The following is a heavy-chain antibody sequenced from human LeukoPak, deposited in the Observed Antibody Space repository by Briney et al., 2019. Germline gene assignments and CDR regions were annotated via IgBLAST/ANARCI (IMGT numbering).Heavy chain of an antibody. CDR2: INSDGGST. Sequence: QPGGSLRLSCAASGFTFSSYWMHWVRQAPGKGLVWVSRINSDGGSTSYADSVKGRFTISRDNAKNTLYLQMNSLRAEDTAVYYCAREPDYYYGMDVWGKGTTATVSS. J-gene: IGHJ6*04. CDR3: AREPDYYYGMDV. V-gene: IGHV3-74*01. D-gene: IGHD1-14*01. CDR1: GFTFSSYW.